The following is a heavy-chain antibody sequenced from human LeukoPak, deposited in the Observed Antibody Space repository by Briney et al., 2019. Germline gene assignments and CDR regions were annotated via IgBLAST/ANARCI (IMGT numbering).Heavy chain of an antibody. CDR2: IDPHDSST. Sequence: GESLRISCQGSGYSFTSFWINWVRQMPGKGLEWMGRIDPHDSSTTYSPSFEGHVTMSADNSISTAYLQWSSLKASDTALYYRARRRVCSGGRCYSDFWGQGSLVTVSS. D-gene: IGHD2-15*01. CDR1: GYSFTSFW. J-gene: IGHJ4*02. CDR3: ARRRVCSGGRCYSDF. V-gene: IGHV5-10-1*01.